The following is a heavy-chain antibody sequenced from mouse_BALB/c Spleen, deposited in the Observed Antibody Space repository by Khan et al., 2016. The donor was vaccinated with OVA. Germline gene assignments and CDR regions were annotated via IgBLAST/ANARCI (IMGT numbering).Heavy chain of an antibody. J-gene: IGHJ3*01. CDR1: GFTFSSFG. V-gene: IGHV5-17*02. Sequence: EVMLVESGGGLVQPGGSRKLSCAASGFTFSSFGMHWVRQAPEKGLEWVAYISSDSITLYYADTVKGRVTISRDNPRNTLFLHMTSLRSEDTAIYYCARGNCAWFAYWGQGTLVTVSA. CDR3: ARGNCAWFAY. CDR2: ISSDSITL. D-gene: IGHD2-1*01.